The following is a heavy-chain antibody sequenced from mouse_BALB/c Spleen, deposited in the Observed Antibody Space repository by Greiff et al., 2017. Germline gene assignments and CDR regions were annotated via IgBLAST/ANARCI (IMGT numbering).Heavy chain of an antibody. D-gene: IGHD2-14*01. CDR3: ARDGGKVRAWFAY. CDR2: IRNKANGYTT. Sequence: EVKLMESGGGLVQPGGSLRLSCATSGFTFTDYYMSWVRQPPGKALEWLGFIRNKANGYTTEYSASVKGRFTISRDNSQSILYLQMNTLRAEDSATYYCARDGGKVRAWFAYWGQGTLVTVSA. J-gene: IGHJ3*01. CDR1: GFTFTDYY. V-gene: IGHV7-3*02.